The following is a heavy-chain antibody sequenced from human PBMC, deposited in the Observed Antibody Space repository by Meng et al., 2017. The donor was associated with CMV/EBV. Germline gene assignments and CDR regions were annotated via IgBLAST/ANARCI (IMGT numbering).Heavy chain of an antibody. CDR2: IRYDGSNK. Sequence: GESLKISCAASGFTFSSYGMHWVRQAPGKGLEWVAFIRYDGSNKYYADSVKGRFTISRDNSKNTLYLQMNSLRAEDTAVYYCAKGIVVVPAASYYYGMDVWGQGTTVTVS. CDR3: AKGIVVVPAASYYYGMDV. CDR1: GFTFSSYG. D-gene: IGHD2-2*01. J-gene: IGHJ6*02. V-gene: IGHV3-30*02.